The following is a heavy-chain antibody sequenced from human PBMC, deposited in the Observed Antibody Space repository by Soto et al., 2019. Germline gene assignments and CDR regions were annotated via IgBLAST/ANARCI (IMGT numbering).Heavy chain of an antibody. CDR3: ARNASCRYFHY. D-gene: IGHD2-2*01. J-gene: IGHJ4*02. CDR1: SFSINSGHY. Sequence: SETLSLTCSVPSFSINSGHYWGWIRQPPGKGLEWIASIYNTVSTHYNPSLKSRATISLDTSQNQFSLRLNSVTAADTAIYYCARNASCRYFHYWGPGRLVTVSS. V-gene: IGHV4-38-2*02. CDR2: IYNTVST.